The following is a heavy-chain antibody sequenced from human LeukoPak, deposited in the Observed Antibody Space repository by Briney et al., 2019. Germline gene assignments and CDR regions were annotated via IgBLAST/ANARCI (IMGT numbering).Heavy chain of an antibody. CDR1: GFTFSSYE. CDR3: ARDIRRLGSCFDY. Sequence: GGSLRLSCAASGFTFSSYEMNWVRQAPGKGLEWVSYISSTGTTIYYADSVKGRFTISRDNAKNSLYLQMNSLRAEDTAVYYCARDIRRLGSCFDYWGQGTLVTVSS. CDR2: ISSTGTTI. J-gene: IGHJ4*02. V-gene: IGHV3-48*03. D-gene: IGHD2-2*02.